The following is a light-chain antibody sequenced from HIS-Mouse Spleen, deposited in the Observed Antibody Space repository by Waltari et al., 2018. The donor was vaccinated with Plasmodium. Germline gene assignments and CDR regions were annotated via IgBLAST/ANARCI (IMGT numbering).Light chain of an antibody. CDR1: ALPKKY. J-gene: IGLJ3*02. V-gene: IGLV3-10*01. Sequence: SYELTQPPSVSVSPGQTARITCSGDALPKKYAYWYQQKSGQAPVLVIYEDSKRPSGILEGFSGSRSGTMATLTISGAQVEDEADYYCYSTDSSGNHRVFGGGTKLTVL. CDR3: YSTDSSGNHRV. CDR2: EDS.